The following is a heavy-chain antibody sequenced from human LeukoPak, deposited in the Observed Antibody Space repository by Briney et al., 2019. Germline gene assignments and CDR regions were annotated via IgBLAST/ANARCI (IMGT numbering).Heavy chain of an antibody. CDR1: GGSITSYY. J-gene: IGHJ6*03. V-gene: IGHV4-59*12. D-gene: IGHD3-16*01. CDR3: ARNGDDDGHYYHYYMDV. Sequence: PSETLSLTCAVSGGSITSYYWTWIRQPPRTGLERIGHISYSGSTNYNPSLKSRVFISIDTSNNQLSLRLSSVTAADTAVYYCARNGDDDGHYYHYYMDVWGKGTTVTVSS. CDR2: ISYSGST.